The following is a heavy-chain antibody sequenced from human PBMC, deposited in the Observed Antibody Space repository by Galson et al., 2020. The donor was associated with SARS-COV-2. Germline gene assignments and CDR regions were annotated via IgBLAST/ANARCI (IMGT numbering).Heavy chain of an antibody. CDR1: GFTFNNYG. V-gene: IGHV3-21*01. CDR2: ISSSIVYI. Sequence: GGSLRLSCAASGFTFNNYGMNWVRQAPGKGLEWVSSISSSIVYIYYADSVKGRFTISRDNAKNSLYLQMNSLRAEDTAVYYCARAFEYVSSPVDYWGQGTLVTVSS. J-gene: IGHJ4*02. CDR3: ARAFEYVSSPVDY. D-gene: IGHD6-6*01.